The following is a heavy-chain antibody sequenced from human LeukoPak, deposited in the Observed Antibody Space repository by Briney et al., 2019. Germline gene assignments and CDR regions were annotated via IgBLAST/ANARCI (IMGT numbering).Heavy chain of an antibody. CDR2: ISHNGKS. CDR1: GGSFSGYY. CDR3: VLGLWEPTGSY. D-gene: IGHD1-26*01. V-gene: IGHV4-34*01. Sequence: PSETLSLTCAVYGGSFSGYYRTWIRQSPGKGLEWIGEISHNGKSNYNPSLKSRVTISVDTSRNQFSLRLTSVTAADTGVYYCVLGLWEPTGSYWGQGTLVTISS. J-gene: IGHJ4*02.